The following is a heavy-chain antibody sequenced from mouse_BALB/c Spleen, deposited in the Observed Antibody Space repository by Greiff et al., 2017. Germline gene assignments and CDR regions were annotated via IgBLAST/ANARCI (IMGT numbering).Heavy chain of an antibody. V-gene: IGHV5-6-5*01. CDR1: GFTFSSYA. D-gene: IGHD2-4*01. Sequence: EVKLMESGGGLVKPGGSLKLSCAASGFTFSSYAMSWVRQTPEKRLEWVASISSGGSTYYPDSVKGRFTISRDNARNILYLQMSSLRSEDTAMYYCARGGDYDDWDYWGQGTSVTVSS. J-gene: IGHJ4*01. CDR3: ARGGDYDDWDY. CDR2: ISSGGST.